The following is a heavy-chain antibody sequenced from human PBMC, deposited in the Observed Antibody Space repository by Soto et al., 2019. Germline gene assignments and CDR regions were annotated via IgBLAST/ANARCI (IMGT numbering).Heavy chain of an antibody. V-gene: IGHV1-69*13. CDR1: GGTFSSYA. J-gene: IGHJ3*02. Sequence: SVKVSCKASGGTFSSYAISWVRQAPGQGLEWMGGIIPIFGTANYAQKFQGRVTITADESTSTAYMELSSLRSEDTAVYYCAREYYYDSSGYYYPDAFDIWGQGTMVTVSS. CDR2: IIPIFGTA. CDR3: AREYYYDSSGYYYPDAFDI. D-gene: IGHD3-22*01.